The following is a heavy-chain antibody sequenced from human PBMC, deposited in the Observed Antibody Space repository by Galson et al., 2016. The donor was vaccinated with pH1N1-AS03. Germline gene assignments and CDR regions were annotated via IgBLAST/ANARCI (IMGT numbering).Heavy chain of an antibody. CDR3: ARRSAAVSGTGCVDV. V-gene: IGHV3-21*01. CDR2: ISSSSSYI. CDR1: GFTFRTYG. Sequence: SLRLSCAASGFTFRTYGMNWVRQAPGKGLEWVSSISSSSSYIYYADSVKGRFTIYRDNARNSLCLQMNSLRAEDTAVYYCARRSAAVSGTGCVDVWGQGTTVTVSS. D-gene: IGHD6-19*01. J-gene: IGHJ6*02.